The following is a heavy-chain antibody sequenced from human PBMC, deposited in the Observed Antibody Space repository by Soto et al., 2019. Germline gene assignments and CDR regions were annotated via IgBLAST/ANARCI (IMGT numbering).Heavy chain of an antibody. Sequence: QVRLQESGPGLVKPSQTLSLTCTVSGGSISSAAYYWSWIRQHPAKGLEWIGYVSHSGSTSYNPSLKSRVIISVDTSKNPFSLSLTSVTAADTAVYSCAREYTYGSNFFDCWGQGALVTVSS. CDR3: AREYTYGSNFFDC. CDR1: GGSISSAAYY. CDR2: VSHSGST. V-gene: IGHV4-31*03. J-gene: IGHJ4*02. D-gene: IGHD5-18*01.